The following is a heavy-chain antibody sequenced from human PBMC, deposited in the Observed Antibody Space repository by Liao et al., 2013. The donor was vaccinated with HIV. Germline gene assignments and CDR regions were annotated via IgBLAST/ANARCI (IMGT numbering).Heavy chain of an antibody. Sequence: QVQLQASGPGLVKPSQTLSLTCTVSGASITSGSFYWSWVRQTADKGLEWIGLRYSSGRADYNPSLKSRLTISIDTSRNQFSLRLSSVTAADTAVYYCMREGSTVPWGQGILVTVSS. D-gene: IGHD4-17*01. CDR3: MREGSTVP. CDR1: GASITSGSFY. J-gene: IGHJ5*02. CDR2: RYSSGRA. V-gene: IGHV4-61*02.